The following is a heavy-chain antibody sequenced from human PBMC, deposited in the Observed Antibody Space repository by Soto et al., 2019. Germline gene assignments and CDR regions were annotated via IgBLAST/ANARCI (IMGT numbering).Heavy chain of an antibody. J-gene: IGHJ6*03. CDR1: GFTVSSNY. CDR2: IYSGGST. V-gene: IGHV3-53*04. D-gene: IGHD4-17*01. CDR3: ARVKMATTALGYYYYYMDV. Sequence: GSLRLSCAASGFTVSSNYMSWVRQAPGKGLEWVSVIYSGGSTYYADSVKGRFTISRHNSKNTLYLQMNSLRAEDTAVYYCARVKMATTALGYYYYYMDVWGKGTTVTVSS.